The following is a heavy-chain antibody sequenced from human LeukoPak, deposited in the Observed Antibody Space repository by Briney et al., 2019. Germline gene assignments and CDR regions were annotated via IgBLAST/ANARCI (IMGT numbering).Heavy chain of an antibody. CDR2: ISSSSSYI. V-gene: IGHV3-21*01. D-gene: IGHD6-19*01. CDR3: ARAVKMYSSGWYWVDY. J-gene: IGHJ4*02. Sequence: GGSLRLSCAASGFTLSSYSMNWVRQAPGKGLEWVSSISSSSSYIYYADSVKGRFTISRDNAKNSLYLQMNSLRAEDTAVYYCARAVKMYSSGWYWVDYWGQGTLVTVSS. CDR1: GFTLSSYS.